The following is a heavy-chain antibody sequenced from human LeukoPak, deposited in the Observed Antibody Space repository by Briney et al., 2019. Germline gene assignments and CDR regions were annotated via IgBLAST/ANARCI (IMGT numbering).Heavy chain of an antibody. CDR3: ARRPGGSTRYYFDY. D-gene: IGHD2-2*01. V-gene: IGHV4-59*08. J-gene: IGHJ4*02. CDR1: GGSISSYY. CDR2: IYYSGST. Sequence: SETLSLTCTVSGGSISSYYWSWIRQPPGKGLEWIGYIYYSGSTNYNPSLKSRVTISVDTSKNPFSLKLSSVTAADTAVYYCARRPGGSTRYYFDYWGQGTLVTVSS.